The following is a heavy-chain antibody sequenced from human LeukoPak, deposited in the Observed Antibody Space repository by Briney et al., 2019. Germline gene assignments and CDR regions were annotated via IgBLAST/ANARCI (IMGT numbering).Heavy chain of an antibody. Sequence: GGSLRLSCAASGFTFSSHGMHWVRQAPGKGLEWVAVIWYDGSNKFYADSVKGRFTISRDNSKNTLYLQMNSLRAENTAVYYCARETTTLDYWGQGTLVTVSS. D-gene: IGHD1-26*01. CDR2: IWYDGSNK. CDR3: ARETTTLDY. V-gene: IGHV3-33*01. CDR1: GFTFSSHG. J-gene: IGHJ4*02.